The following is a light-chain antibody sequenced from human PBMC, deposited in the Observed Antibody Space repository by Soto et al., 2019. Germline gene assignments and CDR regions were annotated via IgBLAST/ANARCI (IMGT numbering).Light chain of an antibody. J-gene: IGKJ4*01. V-gene: IGKV4-1*01. CDR1: HIGLYSSNNKNY. CDR3: QQYYSTPPT. Sequence: DILMTQSPDSLAVSLCERATINFKSSHIGLYSSNNKNYLAWYQQKPGQPPKLLIYWTSTRESGVPDRFSGSGSGTDFTLTISSLQAEDVAVYYCQQYYSTPPTFGGGTKVDIK. CDR2: WTS.